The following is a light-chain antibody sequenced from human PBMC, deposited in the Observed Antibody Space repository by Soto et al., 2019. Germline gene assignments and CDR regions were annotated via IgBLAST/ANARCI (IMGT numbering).Light chain of an antibody. J-gene: IGKJ1*01. V-gene: IGKV1-39*01. Sequence: DIQMTQSPSYLSASVGDRVTITCRASQSISSYLNWYQQKPGKAPKLLVYAASSLQSGVPSRFSGSGSGTAYTLPFSSLRPEDFATYYCQQSYSTATFGQGTKVEIK. CDR2: AAS. CDR1: QSISSY. CDR3: QQSYSTAT.